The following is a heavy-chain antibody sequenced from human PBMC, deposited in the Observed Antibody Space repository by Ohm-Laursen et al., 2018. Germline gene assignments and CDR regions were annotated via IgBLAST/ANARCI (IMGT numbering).Heavy chain of an antibody. CDR3: AAGVAGTFDY. J-gene: IGHJ4*02. V-gene: IGHV3-21*01. CDR1: GFTFDTYW. Sequence: SLRLSCAASGFTFDTYWMTWVRQAPGKGLEWVSSISSSSSYIYYADSVKGRFTISRDNAKNSLYLQMNSLRAEDTAVYYCAAGVAGTFDYWGQGTLVTVSS. D-gene: IGHD6-19*01. CDR2: ISSSSSYI.